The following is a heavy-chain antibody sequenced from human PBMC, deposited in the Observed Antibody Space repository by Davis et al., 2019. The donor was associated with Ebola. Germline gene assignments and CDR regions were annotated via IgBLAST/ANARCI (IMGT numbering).Heavy chain of an antibody. CDR1: GYTFTNYY. CDR3: ARATIVATNY. D-gene: IGHD5-12*01. J-gene: IGHJ4*02. V-gene: IGHV1-18*04. Sequence: ASVKVSCKASGYTFTNYYMHWVRQAPGQGLEWMGWISAYNGNTNYAQKLQGRVTMTTDTSTSTAYMELRSLRSDDTAVYYCARATIVATNYWGQGTLVTVSS. CDR2: ISAYNGNT.